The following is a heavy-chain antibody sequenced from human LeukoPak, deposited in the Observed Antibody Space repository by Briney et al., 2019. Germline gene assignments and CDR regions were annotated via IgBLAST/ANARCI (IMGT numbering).Heavy chain of an antibody. D-gene: IGHD6-19*01. CDR1: GLTFSSYW. Sequence: GGSLRLSCAASGLTFSSYWMSWVRQAPGKGLEWVANIKQDRSEKYYVDSVKGRFTISRDNAKNSVYLQMNSLRADDTAVYYCARGPVSQTGGWPFDYWGQGTLVTVSS. CDR2: IKQDRSEK. CDR3: ARGPVSQTGGWPFDY. V-gene: IGHV3-7*04. J-gene: IGHJ4*02.